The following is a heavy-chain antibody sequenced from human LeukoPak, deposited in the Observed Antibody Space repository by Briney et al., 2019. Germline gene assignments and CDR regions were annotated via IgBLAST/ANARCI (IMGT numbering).Heavy chain of an antibody. J-gene: IGHJ5*02. V-gene: IGHV4-30-4*08. Sequence: PSQTLSLTCTVSGGSISSADYYWSWIRQPPGKGLEWIGYIYYSGDTYYNPSLRSRLTISVDTSKNQFSLKLSSVTAADTAVYYCARGYDLVARGFDPWGQGTLVTVSS. CDR1: GGSISSADYY. D-gene: IGHD3-3*01. CDR3: ARGYDLVARGFDP. CDR2: IYYSGDT.